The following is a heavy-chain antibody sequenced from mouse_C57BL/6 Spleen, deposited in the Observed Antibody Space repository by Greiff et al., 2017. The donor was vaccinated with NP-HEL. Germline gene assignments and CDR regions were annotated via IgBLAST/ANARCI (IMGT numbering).Heavy chain of an antibody. V-gene: IGHV1-52*01. CDR3: AREEGNYWFAY. J-gene: IGHJ3*01. D-gene: IGHD2-1*01. CDR2: IDPSDSET. CDR1: GYTFTSYW. Sequence: QDQLQQSGAELVRPGSSVKLSCKASGYTFTSYWMHWVKQRPIQGLEWIGNIDPSDSETHYNQKFKDKATLTVDKSSSTAYMQLSSLTSEDSAVYYCAREEGNYWFAYWGQGTLVTVSA.